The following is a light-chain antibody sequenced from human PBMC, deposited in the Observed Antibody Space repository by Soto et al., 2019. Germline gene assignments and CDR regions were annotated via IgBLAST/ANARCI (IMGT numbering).Light chain of an antibody. CDR3: QHRNSWPLT. CDR1: QSVSNN. CDR2: DAS. J-gene: IGKJ2*01. Sequence: EIVLTQSPATLSLSPGERATLSCRASQSVSNNLAWYQQKPGQTPRLLIYDASNRATGIPARFSGSGSGTDFTLTISRLEPEVVVVYCCQHRNSWPLTFGEGTKLEIK. V-gene: IGKV3-11*01.